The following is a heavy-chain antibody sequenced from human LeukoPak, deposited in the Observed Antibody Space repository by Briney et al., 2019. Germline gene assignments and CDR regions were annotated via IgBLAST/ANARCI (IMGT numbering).Heavy chain of an antibody. Sequence: PGRSLRLSCAASGFSFDDYAMHWVRQGPGKGLEWVAGISWNRGTIDYADSVKGRFTISRDNAKNSLYLQMSSLRAEDTALYYCAKERDGYNKDFGCWGQGTLVTVSS. J-gene: IGHJ4*02. V-gene: IGHV3-9*01. CDR1: GFSFDDYA. CDR3: AKERDGYNKDFGC. D-gene: IGHD5-24*01. CDR2: ISWNRGTI.